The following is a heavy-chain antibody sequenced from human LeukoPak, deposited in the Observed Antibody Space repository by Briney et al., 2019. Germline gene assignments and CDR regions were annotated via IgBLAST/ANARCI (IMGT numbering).Heavy chain of an antibody. Sequence: GGSLRLSCAASGFTVNNNYMSWVRQAPGKGLEWVSIIYGRGSTYYADSVKGRFTISRDSSNNTLYLQMNSLRAEDAAIYYCTRDPPYCSGGTCYPNYLDYWGRGTLVTVSS. J-gene: IGHJ4*02. CDR3: TRDPPYCSGGTCYPNYLDY. CDR1: GFTVNNNY. D-gene: IGHD2-15*01. CDR2: IYGRGST. V-gene: IGHV3-53*01.